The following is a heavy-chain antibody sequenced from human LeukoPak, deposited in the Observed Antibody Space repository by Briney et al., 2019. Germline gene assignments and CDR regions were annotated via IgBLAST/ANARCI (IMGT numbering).Heavy chain of an antibody. J-gene: IGHJ4*02. D-gene: IGHD3-3*01. Sequence: ASVNVSCKASGYTFTSYDINWVRQATGQGLEWMGWMNPNSGNTGYAQKFQGRVTITRNTSISTAYMELSSLKSEDTAVYYCARGRFLEAGYFDYWGQGTLVTVSS. V-gene: IGHV1-8*03. CDR1: GYTFTSYD. CDR3: ARGRFLEAGYFDY. CDR2: MNPNSGNT.